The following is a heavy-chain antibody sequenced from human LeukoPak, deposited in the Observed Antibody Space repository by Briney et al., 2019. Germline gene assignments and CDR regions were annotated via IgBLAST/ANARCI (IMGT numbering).Heavy chain of an antibody. V-gene: IGHV1-24*01. Sequence: ASVKVSCKVSGLSLTQLSMHWVRQGSGRGLEWMGGFDPVDGETIYAQKFQGRVTMTEDTSTDTAYMELSSLGSDDTAVYYCAILLEDFAFSTGSAKDYWGQGTLVTVSS. CDR1: GLSLTQLS. CDR2: FDPVDGET. CDR3: AILLEDFAFSTGSAKDY. D-gene: IGHD3-3*01. J-gene: IGHJ4*02.